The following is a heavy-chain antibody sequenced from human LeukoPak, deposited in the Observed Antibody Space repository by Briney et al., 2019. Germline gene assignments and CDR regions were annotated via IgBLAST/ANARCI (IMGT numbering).Heavy chain of an antibody. D-gene: IGHD6-6*01. Sequence: ASVKVSCKASGGTFSSYAISWVRQAPGQGLEWMGGIIPIFGTANYAQKFQGRATITADESTSTAYMELSSLRSEDTAVYYCATLPPTGGSCSSSSVLSWFDPWGQGTLVTVSS. CDR2: IIPIFGTA. CDR3: ATLPPTGGSCSSSSVLSWFDP. CDR1: GGTFSSYA. V-gene: IGHV1-69*13. J-gene: IGHJ5*02.